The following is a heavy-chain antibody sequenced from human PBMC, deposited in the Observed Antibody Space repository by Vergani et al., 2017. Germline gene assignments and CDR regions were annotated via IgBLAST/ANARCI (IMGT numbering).Heavy chain of an antibody. D-gene: IGHD3-3*01. Sequence: QVQLQESGPGLVKPSQTLSLTCTVSGGSISSYYWSWIRQPPGKGLEWIGYIYYSGSTNYNPSLKSRVTISVDTSKNQFSLKLSSVTAADTAVYYCAILRYYDFWSGKGSMWFDPWGQGTLVTVSS. V-gene: IGHV4-59*01. CDR2: IYYSGST. CDR3: AILRYYDFWSGKGSMWFDP. CDR1: GGSISSYY. J-gene: IGHJ5*02.